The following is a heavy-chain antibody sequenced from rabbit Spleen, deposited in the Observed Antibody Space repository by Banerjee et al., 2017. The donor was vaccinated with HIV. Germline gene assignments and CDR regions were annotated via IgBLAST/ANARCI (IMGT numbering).Heavy chain of an antibody. D-gene: IGHD1-1*01. CDR3: ARSVNGDSGNGLNL. Sequence: QEQLVESGGGLVTLGASLTLTCKASGIDLSSFGISWVRQAPGKGLEWIACIYTGSGITYYASWAKGRFTISKASSTTVTLQMTSLTAADTATYFCARSVNGDSGNGLNLWGQGPLVTVS. V-gene: IGHV1S45*01. J-gene: IGHJ4*01. CDR1: GIDLSSFG. CDR2: IYTGSGIT.